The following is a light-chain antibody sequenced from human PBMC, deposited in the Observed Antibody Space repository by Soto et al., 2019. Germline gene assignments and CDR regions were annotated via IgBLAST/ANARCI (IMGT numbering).Light chain of an antibody. CDR3: QHYQSGHPIT. CDR1: QSINNY. V-gene: IGKV1-39*01. CDR2: GAS. J-gene: IGKJ1*01. Sequence: DIQMTQSPSSLSASVGDRVTITCRASQSINNYLSWYQQKSGKAPDRLIFGASTLATGIPDRFTGSGSETSFTLTISRLEPEDFALYYCQHYQSGHPITFGQGTKVDI.